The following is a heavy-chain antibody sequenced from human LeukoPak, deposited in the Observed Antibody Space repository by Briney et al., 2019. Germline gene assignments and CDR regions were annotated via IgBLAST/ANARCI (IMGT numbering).Heavy chain of an antibody. CDR2: IYYSGST. V-gene: IGHV4-39*07. Sequence: SETLSLTCTVSGGSISSSSYYWGWIRQPPGKGLEWIGSIYYSGSTYYNPSLKSRVTISVDTSKNQFSLKLSSVTAADTAVYYCARAPYDYVWGSYRPGAFDIWGQGTMVTVSS. CDR3: ARAPYDYVWGSYRPGAFDI. D-gene: IGHD3-16*02. CDR1: GGSISSSSYY. J-gene: IGHJ3*02.